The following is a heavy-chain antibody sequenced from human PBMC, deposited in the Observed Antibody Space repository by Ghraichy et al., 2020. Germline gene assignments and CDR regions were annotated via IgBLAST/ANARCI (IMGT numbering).Heavy chain of an antibody. Sequence: GGSLRLSCAASGFTFNNYAMNWVRQAPGKGLEWVSSISAPGVSTYYADSVQGRFTISRDNSKNTVYLQMNSLRAEDTAVYYCAKDRGGNRDKTGYYYTVALVDSWGQGTLVTVSS. CDR1: GFTFNNYA. D-gene: IGHD3-22*01. CDR3: AKDRGGNRDKTGYYYTVALVDS. CDR2: ISAPGVST. V-gene: IGHV3-23*01. J-gene: IGHJ4*02.